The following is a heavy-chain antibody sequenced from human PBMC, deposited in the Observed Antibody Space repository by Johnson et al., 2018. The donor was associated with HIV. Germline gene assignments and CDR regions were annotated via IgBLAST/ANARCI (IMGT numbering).Heavy chain of an antibody. J-gene: IGHJ3*02. CDR2: IRSKANSYAT. Sequence: EVQLVEFGGGLVQPGGSLKLSCAASGFTFSGSAMHWVRQASGKGLEWVGRIRSKANSYATAYAASVKGRFTISRDDSKNTAYLQMNSLKTEDTAVYYCTRPDPSMAFDIWGQGTMVTVSS. CDR3: TRPDPSMAFDI. V-gene: IGHV3-73*02. CDR1: GFTFSGSA.